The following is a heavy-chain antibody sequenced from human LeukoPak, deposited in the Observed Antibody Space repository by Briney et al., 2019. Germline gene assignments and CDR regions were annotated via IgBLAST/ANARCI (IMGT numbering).Heavy chain of an antibody. D-gene: IGHD6-19*01. J-gene: IGHJ4*02. CDR1: GFTFSSYW. Sequence: PGGSLRLSCAASGFTFSSYWMHWVRQAPGKGLVWVSRINSDGSSTSYADSVKGRFTISRDNAKNTLYLQMNSLRAEDTAVYYCAKEAISSGWHFDYWGQGTLVTVSS. CDR3: AKEAISSGWHFDY. V-gene: IGHV3-74*01. CDR2: INSDGSST.